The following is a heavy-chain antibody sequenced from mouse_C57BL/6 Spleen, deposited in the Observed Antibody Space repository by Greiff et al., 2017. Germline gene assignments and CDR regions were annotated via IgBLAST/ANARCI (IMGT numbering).Heavy chain of an antibody. CDR3: ARSYYYGSSPAWFAY. V-gene: IGHV1-50*01. CDR1: GYTFTSYW. J-gene: IGHJ3*01. CDR2: IDPSDSYT. Sequence: QVQLQQPGAELVKPGASVKLSCKASGYTFTSYWMQWVKQRPGQGLEWIGEIDPSDSYTNYNQKFKGKATLTVDTSSSTAYMQLSSLTSEDSAVYYCARSYYYGSSPAWFAYWGQGTLVTVSA. D-gene: IGHD1-1*01.